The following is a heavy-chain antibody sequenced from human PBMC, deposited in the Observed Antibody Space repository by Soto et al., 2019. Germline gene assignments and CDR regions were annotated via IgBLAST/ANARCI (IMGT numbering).Heavy chain of an antibody. V-gene: IGHV4-39*01. CDR1: GGSINKSNYF. CDR2: ILYTGTT. Sequence: PSETLSLTCTVSGGSINKSNYFWGWIRQAPGKGLEWIASILYTGTTSYNSSLKSRVVIPVDTSKNQFSLELNSVTAADTAMYYCRSSTSCYDDSCVDVWGQGSMVTVSS. CDR3: RSSTSCYDDSCVDV. D-gene: IGHD2-2*01. J-gene: IGHJ6*02.